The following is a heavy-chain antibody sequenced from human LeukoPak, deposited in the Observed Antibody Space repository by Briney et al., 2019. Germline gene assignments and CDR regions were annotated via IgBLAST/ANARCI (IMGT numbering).Heavy chain of an antibody. Sequence: PGGSLRLSCVVSGFTFSDYYMSWIRRAPGKGLEWISYISSSSSYTIYADSVKGRFTISRDYAKNSLYLHMSSLRAEDTAIYYCARHMAAGVTFDYWGQGTLVTVSS. D-gene: IGHD6-13*01. CDR1: GFTFSDYY. CDR3: ARHMAAGVTFDY. V-gene: IGHV3-11*06. CDR2: ISSSSSYT. J-gene: IGHJ4*02.